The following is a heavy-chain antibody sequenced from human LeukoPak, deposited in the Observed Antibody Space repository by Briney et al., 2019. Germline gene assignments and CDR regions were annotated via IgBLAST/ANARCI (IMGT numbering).Heavy chain of an antibody. CDR2: INSDGSST. CDR1: GFTFSSYW. CDR3: AKARYYYDSSGYLSLYYFDY. V-gene: IGHV3-74*01. J-gene: IGHJ4*02. D-gene: IGHD3-22*01. Sequence: PGGSLRLSCATSGFTFSSYWMHWVRQAPGKGLVWVSRINSDGSSTYYADSVKGRFTISRDNSKNTLYLQMNSLRAEDTAVYYCAKARYYYDSSGYLSLYYFDYWGQGTLVTVSS.